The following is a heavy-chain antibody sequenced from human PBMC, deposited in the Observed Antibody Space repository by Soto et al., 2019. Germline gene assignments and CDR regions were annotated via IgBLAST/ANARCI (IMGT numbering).Heavy chain of an antibody. V-gene: IGHV3-23*01. CDR1: GFTLSMSA. D-gene: IGHD3-16*02. J-gene: IGHJ3*01. Sequence: LRLSCASSGFTLSMSAVNWVRQAPGKGLEWVSYISDSGDRTYYADSVKGRFTISRDRSKNTVSLQMDSLRAEDTAVYYCAKDRGIIVKAGDAFDVWGQGAKVTVS. CDR3: AKDRGIIVKAGDAFDV. CDR2: ISDSGDRT.